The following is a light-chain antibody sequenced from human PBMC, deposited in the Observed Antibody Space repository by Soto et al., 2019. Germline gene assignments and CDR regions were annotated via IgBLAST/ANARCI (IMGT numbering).Light chain of an antibody. V-gene: IGKV3-20*01. Sequence: EIVLTQSPGTLSLSPGERATLSCRASQSVTSSYLAWYQQKPGKAPRLLMYGASSRATGIPDRFSGSGSGTDFTLTISRLEPEDFAVCDWQQSGDAPYTFGQGTKLEIK. CDR2: GAS. CDR3: QQSGDAPYT. J-gene: IGKJ2*01. CDR1: QSVTSSY.